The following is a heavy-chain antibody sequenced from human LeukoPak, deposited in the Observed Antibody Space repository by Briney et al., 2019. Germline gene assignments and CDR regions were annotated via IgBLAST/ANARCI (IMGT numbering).Heavy chain of an antibody. J-gene: IGHJ4*02. V-gene: IGHV3-11*06. D-gene: IGHD2-8*02. CDR1: GFPFTSGFTFSDYY. Sequence: PGGSLRLSCAASGFPFTSGFTFSDYYMGWIRQAPGKGLEWVSYISSTSAYTSYADSVKGRFTISRDNANNSLFLQMNGLRAEDTAIYYCARGGTGAFDYWGQGTLVTVSS. CDR3: ARGGTGAFDY. CDR2: ISSTSAYT.